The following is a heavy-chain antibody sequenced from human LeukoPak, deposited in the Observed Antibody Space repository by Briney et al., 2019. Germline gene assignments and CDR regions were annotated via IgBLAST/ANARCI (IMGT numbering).Heavy chain of an antibody. V-gene: IGHV1-2*02. Sequence: GASVKVSCKACGYTFTGYYMHWVRQAPGQGLEWMGWINPNSAGTNYAQKFQGRVTMTRDTSISTAYMELSRLRSDDTAVYYCSRALLSMHYYMDVWGKGTTVTVSS. CDR2: INPNSAGT. J-gene: IGHJ6*03. CDR3: SRALLSMHYYMDV. CDR1: GYTFTGYY. D-gene: IGHD2-8*01.